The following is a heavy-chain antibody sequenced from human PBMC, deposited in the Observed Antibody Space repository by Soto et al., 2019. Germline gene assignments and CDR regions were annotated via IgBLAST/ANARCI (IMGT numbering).Heavy chain of an antibody. CDR2: IIPILGIA. CDR1: RGTFSSYT. Sequence: SVKVSCKASRGTFSSYTISWVRQAPGQGLEWMGRIIPILGIANYAQKFQGRVTITADKSTSTAYMELSSLRSEDTAVYYCARIVVVPADDRERHFDLDYYYYMDVWGKGTTVTVSS. V-gene: IGHV1-69*02. CDR3: ARIVVVPADDRERHFDLDYYYYMDV. D-gene: IGHD2-2*01. J-gene: IGHJ6*03.